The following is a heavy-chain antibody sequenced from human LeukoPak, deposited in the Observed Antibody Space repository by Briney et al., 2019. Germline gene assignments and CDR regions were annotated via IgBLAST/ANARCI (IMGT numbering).Heavy chain of an antibody. CDR2: VNHRGMA. J-gene: IGHJ4*02. CDR1: GGAFSGYH. V-gene: IGHV4-34*01. D-gene: IGHD5/OR15-5a*01. CDR3: ARDPTSEISVPHYFDD. Sequence: SETLSLTCAVYGGAFSGYHWNWIRQAPGKGLEWIGEVNHRGMANYNPSLKSRVIISADTSKNQFSLKLDSVTAADTAIYYCARDPTSEISVPHYFDDWGQGTLVTVSS.